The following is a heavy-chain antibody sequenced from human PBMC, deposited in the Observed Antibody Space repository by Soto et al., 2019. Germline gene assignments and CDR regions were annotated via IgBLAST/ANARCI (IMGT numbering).Heavy chain of an antibody. CDR1: GFTFSSYA. J-gene: IGHJ4*02. V-gene: IGHV3-23*01. CDR2: ISGSGGST. Sequence: PGGSLRLSCAASGFTFSSYAMSWVRQAPGKGLEWVSAISGSGGSTYYADSVKGRFTISRDNSKNTLYLQMNSLRAEDTAVYYCAEGGPYDILTGYYFWGQGTLVTVSS. D-gene: IGHD3-9*01. CDR3: AEGGPYDILTGYYF.